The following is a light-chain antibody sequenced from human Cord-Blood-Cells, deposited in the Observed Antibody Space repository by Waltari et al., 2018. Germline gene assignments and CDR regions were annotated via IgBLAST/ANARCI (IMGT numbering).Light chain of an antibody. CDR1: SSDVGGYNY. V-gene: IGLV2-14*01. J-gene: IGLJ2*01. CDR2: DVS. Sequence: QSALTQPASVSGSPGQSITISCTGTSSDVGGYNYVSWYQQHPGKAPKLMIYDVSNRPSGVSNRFSGSKSGNTSSLTISGLQAKDEADYYCSSYTSSITVLFGGGTKLTFL. CDR3: SSYTSSITVL.